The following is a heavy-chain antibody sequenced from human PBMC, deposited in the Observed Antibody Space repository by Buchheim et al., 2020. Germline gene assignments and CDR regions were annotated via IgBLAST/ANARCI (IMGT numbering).Heavy chain of an antibody. J-gene: IGHJ5*02. CDR2: IKSKSDDGTT. CDR1: GFTFSNAW. CDR3: VTPNQGYCSGGTCGGT. Sequence: EVQLVESGGGLVKPGESLRVSCAASGFTFSNAWMNWVRQAPGKGLEWVGRIKSKSDDGTTDYAAPVKGRFTIPRDDSKNTLSLQMNSLKIEDTAMYYCVTPNQGYCSGGTCGGTWGQGTL. D-gene: IGHD2-15*01. V-gene: IGHV3-15*01.